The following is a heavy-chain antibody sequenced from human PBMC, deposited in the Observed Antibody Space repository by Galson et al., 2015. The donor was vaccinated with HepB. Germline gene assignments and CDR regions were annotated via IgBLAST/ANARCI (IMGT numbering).Heavy chain of an antibody. CDR1: GGSISSGCYY. D-gene: IGHD2-2*02. CDR3: ASSQLVYREFDP. V-gene: IGHV4-31*03. Sequence: TVSLTCTVSGGSISSGCYYWGWLRQHPGKGLEWIGYIYYSGSTYYNPSLKSRVTISVDTSKNQFSLKLSSVTAADTAVYYCASSQLVYREFDPWGQGTLVTVSS. CDR2: IYYSGST. J-gene: IGHJ5*02.